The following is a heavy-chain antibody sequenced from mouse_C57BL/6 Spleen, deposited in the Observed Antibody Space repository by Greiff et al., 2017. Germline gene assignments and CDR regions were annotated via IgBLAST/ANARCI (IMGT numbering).Heavy chain of an antibody. CDR1: GYTFTDYY. CDR2: INPNNCGT. D-gene: IGHD1-1*01. CDR3: ARGDYYYGSSWDFEV. J-gene: IGHJ1*03. V-gene: IGHV1-26*01. Sequence: EVQLQQSGPELVKPGASVKISCKASGYTFTDYYMNWVKQSHGKSLEWIGDINPNNCGTSYNQKFKGKATLTVNKSSSTAYMELRSLTSEDSAVYSCARGDYYYGSSWDFEVWGTGTTVTVSS.